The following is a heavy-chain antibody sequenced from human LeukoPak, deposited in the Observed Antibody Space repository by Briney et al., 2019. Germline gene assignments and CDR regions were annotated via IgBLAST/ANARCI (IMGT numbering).Heavy chain of an antibody. CDR2: IYYSGST. J-gene: IGHJ5*02. CDR3: ARGMGATTWFDP. CDR1: GASISSSSYY. D-gene: IGHD1-26*01. V-gene: IGHV4-39*07. Sequence: SETLSLTCTVSGASISSSSYYWGWLRQPPGKGLEWIGSIYYSGSTYYHPSLKSRVTISVDTSKNQFSLKLSSVTAADTAVYYCARGMGATTWFDPWGQGTLVTVSS.